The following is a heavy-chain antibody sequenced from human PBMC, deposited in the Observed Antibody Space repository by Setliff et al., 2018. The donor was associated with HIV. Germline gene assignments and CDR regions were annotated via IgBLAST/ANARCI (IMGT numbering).Heavy chain of an antibody. CDR2: IYASGT. D-gene: IGHD2-15*01. Sequence: SETLSLTCTVSGGSIGTYYWNWIRLPAGKGLEWIGRIYASGTNYNPSLKSRFTMSLDTYKRQFSLKLTSVTAADTAVYYCAREGLWNCRGGTCNDGLDIWGQGTKVTVSS. V-gene: IGHV4-4*07. J-gene: IGHJ3*02. CDR3: AREGLWNCRGGTCNDGLDI. CDR1: GGSIGTYY.